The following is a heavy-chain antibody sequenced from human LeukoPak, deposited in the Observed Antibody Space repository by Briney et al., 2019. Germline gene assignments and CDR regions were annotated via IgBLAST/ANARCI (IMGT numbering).Heavy chain of an antibody. V-gene: IGHV4-59*06. CDR2: IYYSGST. Sequence: SETLSLTCTVSGGSISSNYWSWIRQHPGEGLVWIGYIYYSGSTYYNPSLKSRVTISLDTSKNQFSLKLTSVTAADTAVYYCAGASSLSLTFDYWGQGTLVTVSS. J-gene: IGHJ4*02. D-gene: IGHD1-26*01. CDR3: AGASSLSLTFDY. CDR1: GGSISSNY.